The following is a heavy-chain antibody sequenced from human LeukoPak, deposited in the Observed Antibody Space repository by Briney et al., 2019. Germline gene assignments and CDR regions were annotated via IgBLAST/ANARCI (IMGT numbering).Heavy chain of an antibody. V-gene: IGHV3-30*02. Sequence: PGGSLRLSCAASGFTFTNYGMHWVRQAPGKGLEWVAFIRDDESNKYHAGSVEGRFTISRDNFKNTLYLQMNSLRAEDTAVYYCAKDGPQSSSGWYVDYWGQGTLVTVSS. D-gene: IGHD6-19*01. CDR2: IRDDESNK. CDR1: GFTFTNYG. CDR3: AKDGPQSSSGWYVDY. J-gene: IGHJ4*02.